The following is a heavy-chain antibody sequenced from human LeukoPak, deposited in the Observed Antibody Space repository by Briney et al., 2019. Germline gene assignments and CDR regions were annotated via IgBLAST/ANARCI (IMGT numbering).Heavy chain of an antibody. CDR1: GFTVSSNY. CDR3: ARERPFED. CDR2: LYSAGFT. J-gene: IGHJ4*02. V-gene: IGHV3-53*01. Sequence: QSGGSLRLSCAASGFTVSSNYMAWVRQPPAKGLEWVSILYSAGFTYYADSVKGRFTISRDNSKNTVYLQMHSLRAEDTAVYYCARERPFEDWGQGSLVTVPS.